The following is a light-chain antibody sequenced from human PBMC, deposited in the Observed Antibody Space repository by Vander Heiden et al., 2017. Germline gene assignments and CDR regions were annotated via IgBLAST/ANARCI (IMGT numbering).Light chain of an antibody. Sequence: EIVMTQSPATLSVSPGERATLSCRASQSVSSKLAWYQQKPGQAPRLLIYGASTRATGVPARFSGSGSGTGFTLTINRLQSEDFAVYSCQQEDNWPKTFGQGTKVEIK. J-gene: IGKJ1*01. CDR2: GAS. V-gene: IGKV3-15*01. CDR1: QSVSSK. CDR3: QQEDNWPKT.